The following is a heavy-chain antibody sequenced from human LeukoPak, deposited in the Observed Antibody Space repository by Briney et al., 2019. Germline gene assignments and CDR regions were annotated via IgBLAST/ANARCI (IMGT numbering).Heavy chain of an antibody. Sequence: GGSLRLSCTASGFTFGGYAMSWVRQAPGKGREGGGFIRSNAYGGTTEYAASVRGRFTISRDDSKSIAYLQMNSLKTEDTAVYYCTRRVLLWFGELGSHYFDYWGQGTLVTVSS. CDR1: GFTFGGYA. CDR3: TRRVLLWFGELGSHYFDY. CDR2: IRSNAYGGTT. V-gene: IGHV3-49*04. D-gene: IGHD3-10*01. J-gene: IGHJ4*02.